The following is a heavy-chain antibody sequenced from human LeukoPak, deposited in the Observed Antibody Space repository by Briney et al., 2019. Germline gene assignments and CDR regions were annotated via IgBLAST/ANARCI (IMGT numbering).Heavy chain of an antibody. V-gene: IGHV4-59*01. CDR3: ARCVYGSGSYYRQ. J-gene: IGHJ4*02. CDR2: IYYSGST. D-gene: IGHD3-10*01. CDR1: GGSISSYY. Sequence: PSETLSLTYTVSGGSISSYYWSWIRQPPGKGLEWSGYIYYSGSTNYNPSLKSRVTISVDTSKNQFSLKLSSVTAADTAVYYCARCVYGSGSYYRQWGQGTLVTVSS.